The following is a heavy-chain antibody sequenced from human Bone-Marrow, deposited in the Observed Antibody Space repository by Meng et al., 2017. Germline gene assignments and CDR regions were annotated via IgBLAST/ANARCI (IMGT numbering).Heavy chain of an antibody. CDR1: GFTFSTHV. Sequence: GESLKISCAASGFTFSTHVMHWVRQAPGKGLEWVAVISHDAKYKHYTDSVKGRFTISRDNSKNTLYLQMNSLRIEDTAVFYCARESTGRLDYWGQGTLVTVSS. CDR2: ISHDAKYK. CDR3: ARESTGRLDY. D-gene: IGHD4-17*01. J-gene: IGHJ4*02. V-gene: IGHV3-30*10.